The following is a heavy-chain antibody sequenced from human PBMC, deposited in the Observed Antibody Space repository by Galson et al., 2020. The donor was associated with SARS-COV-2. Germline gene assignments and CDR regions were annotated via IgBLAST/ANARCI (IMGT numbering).Heavy chain of an antibody. CDR3: ARASVRGGSYSFDP. CDR1: GASISRDY. J-gene: IGHJ5*02. V-gene: IGHV4-4*07. D-gene: IGHD1-26*01. CDR2: IYGSENT. Sequence: LETLSLTCIVSGASISRDYWSWFRRPAGKGLEWIGRIYGSENTNYNPSLKSRLTMSLDTSKNQFSLKLDSVTAADTAVYYCARASVRGGSYSFDPWGQGTLVTVSS.